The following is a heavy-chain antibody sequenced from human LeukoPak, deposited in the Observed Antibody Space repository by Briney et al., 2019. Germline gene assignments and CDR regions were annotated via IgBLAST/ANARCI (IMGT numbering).Heavy chain of an antibody. J-gene: IGHJ4*02. CDR2: IYTSGST. CDR1: GGSISSGSYY. D-gene: IGHD3-10*01. CDR3: ARDSRMVYGSGADY. Sequence: SETLCLTCTVSGGSISSGSYYWSWIRQPAGKGLEWIGRIYTSGSTNYNPSLKSRVTISVDTSKNQFSLKLSSVTAADTAVYYCARDSRMVYGSGADYWGQGTLVTVSS. V-gene: IGHV4-61*02.